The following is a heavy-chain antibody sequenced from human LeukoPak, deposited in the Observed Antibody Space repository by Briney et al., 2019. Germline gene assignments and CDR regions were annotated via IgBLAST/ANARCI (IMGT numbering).Heavy chain of an antibody. D-gene: IGHD3-3*01. CDR1: GASFSGYY. Sequence: PSETLSLTCAVYGASFSGYYWSWIRQPPGKGLEWIGEINHSGISNYNPSLKSRVTISVDTSKNQFSLKLTSVTAADAAVYYCATLINQNDFWCPSDIWGQGTVVTVSS. CDR3: ATLINQNDFWCPSDI. CDR2: INHSGIS. V-gene: IGHV4-34*01. J-gene: IGHJ3*02.